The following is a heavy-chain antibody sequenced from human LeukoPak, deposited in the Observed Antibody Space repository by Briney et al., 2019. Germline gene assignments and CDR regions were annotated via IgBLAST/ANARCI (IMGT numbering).Heavy chain of an antibody. J-gene: IGHJ4*02. CDR3: AKGESSSWYHYFDY. D-gene: IGHD6-13*01. CDR2: INRDGSQK. CDR1: GFSLSAYW. V-gene: IGHV3-7*01. Sequence: GGSLRLSCAASGFSLSAYWMTWVRQAPGKGLEWVANINRDGSQKNHVDSVKGRFTISRDNAENSLFLQMNSLTAEDTAVYYCAKGESSSWYHYFDYWGQGTLVTVSS.